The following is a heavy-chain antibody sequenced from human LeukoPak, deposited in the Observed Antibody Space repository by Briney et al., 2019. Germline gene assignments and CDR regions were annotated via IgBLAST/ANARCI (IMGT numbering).Heavy chain of an antibody. Sequence: PSETLSLTCTVSGGSISSYYWSWIRQPPGKGLEWIGHIYYSGSTNYNPSLKSRVTISVDTSKNQFSLKLSSVTAADTAVYYCARARFGEHFDYWGQGTLVTVSS. CDR2: IYYSGST. D-gene: IGHD3-10*01. CDR3: ARARFGEHFDY. V-gene: IGHV4-59*01. J-gene: IGHJ4*02. CDR1: GGSISSYY.